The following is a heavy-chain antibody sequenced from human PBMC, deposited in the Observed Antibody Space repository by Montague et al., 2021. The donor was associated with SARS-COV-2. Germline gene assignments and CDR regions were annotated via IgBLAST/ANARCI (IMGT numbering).Heavy chain of an antibody. CDR3: VREKAGGLHNVFDI. Sequence: SETLSLTCTVSGFSIGSGYYWGWIRQPPGKGLEWIGGIYHSGTTXXNPXXXSGLTMSINTSTNQFSLRLTSVTAADAAVFFCVREKAGGLHNVFDIWGQGTTVTVSS. CDR1: GFSIGSGYY. CDR2: IYHSGTT. V-gene: IGHV4-38-2*02. J-gene: IGHJ3*02.